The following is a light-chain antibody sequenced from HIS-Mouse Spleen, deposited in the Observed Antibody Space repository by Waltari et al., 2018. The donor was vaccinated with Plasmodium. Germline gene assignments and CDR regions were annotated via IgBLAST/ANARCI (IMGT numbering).Light chain of an antibody. J-gene: IGLJ3*02. CDR3: MIWPSNASGV. CDR2: YYSDSDK. CDR1: SDINVGSSN. Sequence: QPVLTQPPSSSASPGESARLTCTLPSDINVGSSNIYWYQQKPGSPPRYLLYYYSDSDKGQGAVCPSRFSGSKDASAKTVSVLSSGLQSEDEADYYCMIWPSNASGVFGGGTKLTVL. V-gene: IGLV5-37*01.